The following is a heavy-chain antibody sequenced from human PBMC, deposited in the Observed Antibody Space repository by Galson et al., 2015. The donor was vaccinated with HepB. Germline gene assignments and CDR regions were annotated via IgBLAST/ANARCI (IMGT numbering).Heavy chain of an antibody. V-gene: IGHV1-24*01. D-gene: IGHD3-3*01. J-gene: IGHJ5*01. Sequence: SVKVSCKVSRYSLTELSIHWVRQAPGKGLEWMGGFDPEDGETIYSQRFQGRVTMTEDTSTHTAYMELSRLLSEDTAVYYCATFWSGYPDKWFDSWGQGTLVTVSS. CDR1: RYSLTELS. CDR3: ATFWSGYPDKWFDS. CDR2: FDPEDGET.